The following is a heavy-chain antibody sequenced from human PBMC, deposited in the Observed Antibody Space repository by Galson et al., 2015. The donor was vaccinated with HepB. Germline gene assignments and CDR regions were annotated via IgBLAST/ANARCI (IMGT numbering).Heavy chain of an antibody. D-gene: IGHD3-9*01. CDR2: IWYDGSNK. CDR1: GFTFSSYG. CDR3: ARERILTGYYGGFFDY. V-gene: IGHV3-33*08. Sequence: SLRLSCAASGFTFSSYGMHWVRQAPGKGLEWVAVIWYDGSNKYYADSVKGRFTISRDNSKNTLYLQMNGLRAEDTAVYYCARERILTGYYGGFFDYWGQGTLVTVSS. J-gene: IGHJ4*02.